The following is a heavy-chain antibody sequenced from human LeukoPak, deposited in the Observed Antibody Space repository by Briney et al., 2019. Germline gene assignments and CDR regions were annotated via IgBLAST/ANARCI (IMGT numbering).Heavy chain of an antibody. J-gene: IGHJ3*02. Sequence: GGSLRLSCAASGFSFSDFWVSWVRQAPGKGLEWVTNINRDGRDKFYVDSVKGRFTISRDNAKNSVYLELNSLRVEDTAVYYCASHTGAGVAFRPFHIWGQGTMDTVSS. D-gene: IGHD2-8*01. CDR3: ASHTGAGVAFRPFHI. CDR1: GFSFSDFW. CDR2: INRDGRDK. V-gene: IGHV3-7*01.